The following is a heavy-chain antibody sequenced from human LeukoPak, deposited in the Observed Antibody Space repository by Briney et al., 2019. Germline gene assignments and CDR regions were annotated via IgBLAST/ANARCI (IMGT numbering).Heavy chain of an antibody. V-gene: IGHV3-20*04. CDR1: GFTFDDYG. CDR3: ARGGDYGDYGRAFDI. J-gene: IGHJ3*02. Sequence: GGSLRLSCAASGFTFDDYGMSWVRQAPGKGLEWVSGINWNGGSTGYADSVKGRFTISRDNAKNSLYLQMNSLRAEDTALYYCARGGDYGDYGRAFDIWGQGTMATVSS. CDR2: INWNGGST. D-gene: IGHD4-17*01.